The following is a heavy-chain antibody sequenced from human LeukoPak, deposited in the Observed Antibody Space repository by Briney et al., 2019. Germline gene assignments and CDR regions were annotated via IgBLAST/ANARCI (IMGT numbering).Heavy chain of an antibody. V-gene: IGHV4-34*01. D-gene: IGHD2-21*02. CDR2: INHSGST. Sequence: SETPSLTCAVYGGSFSGYYWSWIRQPPGKGLEWIGEINHSGSTNYNPSLKSRVTISVDTSKNQFSLKLSSVTAADTAVYYCARGRVTFYYWGQGTLVTVSS. J-gene: IGHJ4*02. CDR1: GGSFSGYY. CDR3: ARGRVTFYY.